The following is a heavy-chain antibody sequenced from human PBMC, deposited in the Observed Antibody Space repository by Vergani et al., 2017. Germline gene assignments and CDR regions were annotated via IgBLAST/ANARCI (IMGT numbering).Heavy chain of an antibody. J-gene: IGHJ6*02. D-gene: IGHD5-12*01. CDR1: GFTFSSYG. Sequence: QVQLVESGGGVVQPGRSLRLSCAASGFTFSSYGMHWVRQAPGKGLEWVAVIWYDGSNKYYADSVRGGFTISRDNSKNTLYLQMNRLRAEDTAVYYCARDGDIVATNYGMDVWGQGTTVTVSS. V-gene: IGHV3-33*01. CDR3: ARDGDIVATNYGMDV. CDR2: IWYDGSNK.